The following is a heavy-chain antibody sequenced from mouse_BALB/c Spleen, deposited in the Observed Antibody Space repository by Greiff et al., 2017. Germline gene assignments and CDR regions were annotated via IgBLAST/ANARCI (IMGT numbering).Heavy chain of an antibody. V-gene: IGHV2-9*02. J-gene: IGHJ1*01. CDR3: ARDYGDPWYFDD. CDR2: IWAGGST. Sequence: VMLVESGPGLVAPSQSLSITCTVSGFSLTSYGVHWVRQPPGKGLEWLGVIWAGGSTNYNSALMSRLSISKDNSKSQVFLKMNSLQTDDTAMYYCARDYGDPWYFDDWGEGTTVTVSA. D-gene: IGHD2-13*01. CDR1: GFSLTSYG.